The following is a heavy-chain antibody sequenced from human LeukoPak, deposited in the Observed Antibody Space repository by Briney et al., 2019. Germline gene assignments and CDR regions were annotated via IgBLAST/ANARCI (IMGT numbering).Heavy chain of an antibody. CDR2: IYYSGSS. V-gene: IGHV4-59*01. D-gene: IGHD4-17*01. CDR1: GGYISSYY. CDR3: ARCTTTVHANDY. J-gene: IGHJ4*02. Sequence: SETLSLTCTVSGGYISSYYWSWIRQPPGKGLEWIGYIYYSGSSNYNPSLKSRVTISVDTSKNQISLKLSSVTAADTAVYYCARCTTTVHANDYWGQGTLVTVSS.